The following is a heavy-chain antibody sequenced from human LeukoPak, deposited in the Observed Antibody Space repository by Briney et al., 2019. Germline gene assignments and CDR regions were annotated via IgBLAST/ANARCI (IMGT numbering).Heavy chain of an antibody. V-gene: IGHV5-51*01. D-gene: IGHD3-10*01. J-gene: IGHJ4*02. CDR2: IYPGDSDT. CDR3: ARQVMVRGVDFDY. Sequence: GESLKISCKGSGYSFTSYWIGWVRQMPGKGLEWMGIIYPGDSDTGYSPSFQGQVTISADKSISTAYLQWSSLKASDTAMYYCARQVMVRGVDFDYWGQGTLVTVSS. CDR1: GYSFTSYW.